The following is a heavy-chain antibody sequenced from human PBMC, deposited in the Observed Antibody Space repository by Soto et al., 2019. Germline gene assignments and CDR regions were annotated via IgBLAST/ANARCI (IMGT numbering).Heavy chain of an antibody. V-gene: IGHV4-61*01. J-gene: IGHJ6*02. D-gene: IGHD5-18*01. CDR2: IYYSGST. CDR3: ASANTATYYGMDV. CDR1: GGSVSSGSYY. Sequence: QVQLQESGPGLVKPSETLSLTCTVSGGSVSSGSYYWSWIRQPPGKGLEWIGYIYYSGSTNYNPSLKRRVTISVDTSKNQFSLKLSSVTAADTAVYYCASANTATYYGMDVWGQGTTVTVSS.